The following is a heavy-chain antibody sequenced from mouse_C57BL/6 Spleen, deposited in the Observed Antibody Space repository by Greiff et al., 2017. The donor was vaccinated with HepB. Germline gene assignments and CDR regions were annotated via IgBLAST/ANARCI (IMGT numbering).Heavy chain of an antibody. J-gene: IGHJ2*01. V-gene: IGHV1-82*01. CDR3: ARGGYSNYEGYFDY. D-gene: IGHD2-5*01. CDR1: GYAFSSSW. CDR2: IYPGDGDT. Sequence: QVQLQQPGPELVKPGASVKISCKASGYAFSSSWMNWVKQRPGKGLEWIGRIYPGDGDTNYNGKFKGKATLTADKSSSTAYMQLSSLTSEDSAVYFCARGGYSNYEGYFDYWGQGTTLTVSS.